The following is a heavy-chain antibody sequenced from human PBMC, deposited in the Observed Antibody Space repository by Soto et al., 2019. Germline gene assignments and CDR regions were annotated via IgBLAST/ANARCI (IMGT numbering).Heavy chain of an antibody. Sequence: GGSLRLSCAASGFTFSSYAMSWVRQAPGKGLEWVSAISGSGGSTYYADSVKGRFTISRDNSKNTLYLQMNSLRAEDTAVYYCAKYDFWSGHTGYYYGMDVWGQGTTVTVSS. CDR1: GFTFSSYA. CDR2: ISGSGGST. D-gene: IGHD3-3*01. V-gene: IGHV3-23*01. CDR3: AKYDFWSGHTGYYYGMDV. J-gene: IGHJ6*02.